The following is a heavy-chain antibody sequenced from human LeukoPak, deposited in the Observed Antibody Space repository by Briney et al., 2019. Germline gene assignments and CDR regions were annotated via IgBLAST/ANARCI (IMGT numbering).Heavy chain of an antibody. V-gene: IGHV4-59*01. CDR2: IYYSGST. CDR1: GVSINDYY. D-gene: IGHD2-15*01. CDR3: ARHSGRAVSQSSFDY. J-gene: IGHJ4*02. Sequence: SETLSLTCTVSGVSINDYYWSWIRQPPGKGLEWIGHIYYSGSTNYNPSLKSRVTMAVDTSKNQFSLKVSSMAAADTAIYYCARHSGRAVSQSSFDYWGQGTLVTVSS.